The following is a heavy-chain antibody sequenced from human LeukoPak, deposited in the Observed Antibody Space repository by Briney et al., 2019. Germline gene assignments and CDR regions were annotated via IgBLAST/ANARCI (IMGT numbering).Heavy chain of an antibody. D-gene: IGHD3-3*01. CDR1: GFTFSSYW. J-gene: IGHJ4*02. CDR3: AKVSRFLEWFLY. V-gene: IGHV3-74*01. Sequence: QPGGSLRLSCAASGFTFSSYWMHWVRQAPGKGLVWVSRIDTDGSSTSYADSVKGRFTISRDNAKNRLYVQMNSLRAEDTAVYYCAKVSRFLEWFLYWGQGTLVTVSS. CDR2: IDTDGSST.